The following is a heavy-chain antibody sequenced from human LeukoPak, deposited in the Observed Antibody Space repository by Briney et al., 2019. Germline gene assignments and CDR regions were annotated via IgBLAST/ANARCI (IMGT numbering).Heavy chain of an antibody. CDR3: ARHARSDYANAKFDY. D-gene: IGHD6-25*01. CDR1: GDSISTYY. Sequence: SETLSLTCTVSGDSISTYYWSWIRQPPRKGLEWIGYISNSVYTNYNPSLTSRVTMSVDTSKNQFSLKLTSVAAADTAVYYCARHARSDYANAKFDYWGQGALVTVSS. CDR2: ISNSVYT. J-gene: IGHJ4*02. V-gene: IGHV4-59*08.